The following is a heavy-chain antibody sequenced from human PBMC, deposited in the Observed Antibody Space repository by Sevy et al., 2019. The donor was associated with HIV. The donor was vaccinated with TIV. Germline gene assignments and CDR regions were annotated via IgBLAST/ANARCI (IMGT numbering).Heavy chain of an antibody. CDR3: ARVGTTVVTSDAFDT. CDR1: GFTFSSYW. V-gene: IGHV3-7*03. J-gene: IGHJ3*02. CDR2: VKQDGSEK. Sequence: AGSLRLACAASGFTFSSYWMSWVRQAPGKGLEWVANVKQDGSEKYYVDSVKGRFTISRDNAKNSLYLQMNSLRAADTAVYYCARVGTTVVTSDAFDTWGQGTMVTVSS. D-gene: IGHD4-17*01.